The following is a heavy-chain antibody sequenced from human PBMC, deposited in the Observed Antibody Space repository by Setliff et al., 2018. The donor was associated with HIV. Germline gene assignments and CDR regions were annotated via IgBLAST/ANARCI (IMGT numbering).Heavy chain of an antibody. CDR2: ISSSSRSK. V-gene: IGHV3-21*01. CDR1: GFTFSTYS. Sequence: GGSLRLSCAASGFTFSTYSMNWVRQAPGKGLEWVSSISSSSRSKYYADSVKGRFTISRDNAKNSLHLQMNSLTAEDTAVYYCARDVSWRVRTYIDYWGQGALVTVSS. D-gene: IGHD1-1*01. CDR3: ARDVSWRVRTYIDY. J-gene: IGHJ4*02.